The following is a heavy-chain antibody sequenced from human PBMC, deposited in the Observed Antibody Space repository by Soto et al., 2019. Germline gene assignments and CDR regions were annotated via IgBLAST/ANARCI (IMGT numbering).Heavy chain of an antibody. J-gene: IGHJ6*02. CDR2: IYAGDSDR. Sequence: GESLKISWKGSGYSFTNYWIAWVRQMPGKGLEWMGIIYAGDSDRRYKPSFQGQDTISADKYISPAYLQWSSLTASDTAMYYCGRVPPDETNGYFTMDVWGQSTTVTVS. CDR3: GRVPPDETNGYFTMDV. D-gene: IGHD3-22*01. CDR1: GYSFTNYW. V-gene: IGHV5-51*01.